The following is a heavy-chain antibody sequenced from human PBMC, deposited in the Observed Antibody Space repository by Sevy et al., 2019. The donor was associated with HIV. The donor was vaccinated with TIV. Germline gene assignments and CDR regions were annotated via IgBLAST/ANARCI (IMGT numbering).Heavy chain of an antibody. D-gene: IGHD2-8*01. J-gene: IGHJ4*02. CDR3: AREGCTRPHDY. CDR2: LSFGCGKI. CDR1: GFNFNIYS. Sequence: GGSLRLSCAVSGFNFNIYSMSWVRQAPGKGLEWVSTLSFGCGKINYADSVKGRFIISRDDSKNTLYLQMNSLRAEDTVVYFCAREGCTRPHDYWGQGPWSPSPQ. V-gene: IGHV3-23*01.